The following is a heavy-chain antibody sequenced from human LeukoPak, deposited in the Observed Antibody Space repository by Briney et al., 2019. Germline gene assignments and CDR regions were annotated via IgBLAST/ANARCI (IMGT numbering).Heavy chain of an antibody. CDR2: FYSGGST. CDR3: ARVYIGYDLSGSLANYYFDY. Sequence: SETLSLTCTVSGGSISRYYWSWIRQPAGKGLEWIGRFYSGGSTDYNPSLKSRVTMSVDTSKNQFSLKLSSVTAADTAVYYCARVYIGYDLSGSLANYYFDYWGQGTLVTVSS. CDR1: GGSISRYY. V-gene: IGHV4-4*07. D-gene: IGHD5-12*01. J-gene: IGHJ4*02.